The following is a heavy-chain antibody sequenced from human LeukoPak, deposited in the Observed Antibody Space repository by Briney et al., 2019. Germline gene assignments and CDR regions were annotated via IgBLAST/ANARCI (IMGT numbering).Heavy chain of an antibody. V-gene: IGHV3-43*02. D-gene: IGHD6-13*01. CDR1: GFTFSSYG. J-gene: IGHJ4*02. CDR3: ARSSSWYDFDY. Sequence: GGSLRLSCAASGFTFSSYGMHWVRQAPGKGLEWVSLISGDGGSTYYADSVKGRFTISRDNSKNSLYLQMNSLRTEDTALYYCARSSSWYDFDYWGQGTLVTVSS. CDR2: ISGDGGST.